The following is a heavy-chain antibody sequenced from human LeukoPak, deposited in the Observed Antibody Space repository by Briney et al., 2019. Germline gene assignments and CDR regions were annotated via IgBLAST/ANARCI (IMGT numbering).Heavy chain of an antibody. CDR3: AREKVRAYYYDSSEPDY. CDR1: GGSFSGYY. CDR2: INHSGST. Sequence: SETLSLTCAVYGGSFSGYYWSWIRQPPGKGLEWIGEINHSGSTNYNPSLKSRATISVDTSKNQFSLKLSSVTAADTAVYYCAREKVRAYYYDSSEPDYWGQGTLVTVSS. J-gene: IGHJ4*02. V-gene: IGHV4-34*01. D-gene: IGHD3-22*01.